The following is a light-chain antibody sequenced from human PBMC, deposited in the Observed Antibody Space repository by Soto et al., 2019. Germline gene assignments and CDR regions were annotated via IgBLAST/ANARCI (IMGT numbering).Light chain of an antibody. CDR2: AAS. CDR3: QKYNSAPWT. CDR1: QAISNY. J-gene: IGKJ1*01. V-gene: IGKV1-27*01. Sequence: DIQMTQSPSSLSASVGDRVTITCRASQAISNYLAWYQQKPGKVPKLLIYAASTLQSGVPSRFGGSGSGTDFTLTISSLQPEDVASYYCQKYNSAPWTFGQGTKVEIK.